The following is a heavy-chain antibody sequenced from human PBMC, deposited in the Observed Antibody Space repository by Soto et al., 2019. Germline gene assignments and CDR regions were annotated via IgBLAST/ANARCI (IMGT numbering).Heavy chain of an antibody. CDR3: ARTHYDFWSGYRSGYYYMDV. Sequence: PSETLSLTCTVSGGSISSYYGSWIRQPPGKGLEWIGYIYYSGSTNYNPSLKSRVTISVGTSKNQFSLKLSSVTAADTAVYYCARTHYDFWSGYRSGYYYMDVWGKGTTVTVSS. D-gene: IGHD3-3*01. J-gene: IGHJ6*03. CDR1: GGSISSYY. V-gene: IGHV4-59*01. CDR2: IYYSGST.